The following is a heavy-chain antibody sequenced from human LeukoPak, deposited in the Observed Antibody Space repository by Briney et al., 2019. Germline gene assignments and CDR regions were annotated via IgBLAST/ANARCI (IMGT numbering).Heavy chain of an antibody. D-gene: IGHD3-10*01. V-gene: IGHV3-21*01. CDR1: GFTFSSYS. Sequence: GGSLRLSCAASGFTFSSYSMNWVRQAPGKGLEWVSSISSSSSYIYYADSVKGRFTISRDNAKNSLYLQMNSLRSEDTAVYYCARDRFGEFTDAFDIWGQGTMVTVSS. CDR2: ISSSSSYI. CDR3: ARDRFGEFTDAFDI. J-gene: IGHJ3*02.